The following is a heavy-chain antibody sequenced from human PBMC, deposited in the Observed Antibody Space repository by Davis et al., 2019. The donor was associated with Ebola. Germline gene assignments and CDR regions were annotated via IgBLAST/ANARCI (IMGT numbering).Heavy chain of an antibody. CDR3: ARAPTWSQINYYCFDY. J-gene: IGHJ4*02. V-gene: IGHV1-8*02. CDR2: MNPNSGNT. Sequence: ASVKVSCKASGYTFTSYAMHWVRQAPGQRLEWMGWMNPNSGNTGYAQKFQGRVTMTRNTSISTAYMEVSSLRSEDTAVYYCARAPTWSQINYYCFDYWGQGTLVAVSS. D-gene: IGHD3-10*01. CDR1: GYTFTSYA.